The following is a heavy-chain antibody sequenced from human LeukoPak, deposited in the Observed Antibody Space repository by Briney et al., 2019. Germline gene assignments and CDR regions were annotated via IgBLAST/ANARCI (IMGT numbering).Heavy chain of an antibody. J-gene: IGHJ4*02. V-gene: IGHV4-59*01. D-gene: IGHD5-18*01. CDR2: IYYSGST. CDR3: ARGRGSYGYELDY. CDR1: GGSLSSYY. Sequence: LETLSLTCTVSGGSLSSYYWSWIRQPPGKGLEWIGYIYYSGSTNYNPSLKSRVTISVDTSKNQFSLKLSSVTAADTAVYYCARGRGSYGYELDYWGQGTLVTVSS.